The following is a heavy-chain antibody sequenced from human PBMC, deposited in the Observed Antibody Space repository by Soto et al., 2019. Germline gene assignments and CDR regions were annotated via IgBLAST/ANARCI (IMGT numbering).Heavy chain of an antibody. Sequence: QVQLVESGGGVVQPGRSLRLSCAASGFTFSSYGMHWVRQAPGKGLEWVAVISYDGSNKYYADSVKGRFTISRDNSKNTLYLQMNSLRAEDTAVYYCAKADDFWSGYPAYYYYYGMDVW. CDR1: GFTFSSYG. J-gene: IGHJ6*01. D-gene: IGHD3-3*01. CDR2: ISYDGSNK. CDR3: AKADDFWSGYPAYYYYYGMDV. V-gene: IGHV3-30*18.